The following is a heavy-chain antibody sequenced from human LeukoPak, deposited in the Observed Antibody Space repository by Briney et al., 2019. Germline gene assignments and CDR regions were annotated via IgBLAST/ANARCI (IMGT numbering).Heavy chain of an antibody. Sequence: GASVKVSCKASGYTFTSDGISWVRQAPGQGPEWMGWINPYNGDTNYAQKLQGRVTMTTDTSTTTAYMELRSLRSDDTAVYYCARDAIAAAGTQLPYYYYYMDVWGKGTTVTISS. J-gene: IGHJ6*03. CDR3: ARDAIAAAGTQLPYYYYYMDV. V-gene: IGHV1-18*01. CDR2: INPYNGDT. CDR1: GYTFTSDG. D-gene: IGHD6-13*01.